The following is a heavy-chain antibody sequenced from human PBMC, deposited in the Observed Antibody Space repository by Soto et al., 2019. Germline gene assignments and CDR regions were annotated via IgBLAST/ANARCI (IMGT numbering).Heavy chain of an antibody. V-gene: IGHV4-31*03. CDR1: GGSISSRGYY. CDR3: ASAHNYFDSSPYYYGMDV. CDR2: IYYSGST. J-gene: IGHJ6*02. D-gene: IGHD3-22*01. Sequence: SETLSLTCTVSGGSISSRGYYCSWIRQHPGKGLEWIGYIYYSGSTYYNPSLKSRVTISVDTSKNQFSLKLSSVTAADTAVYYCASAHNYFDSSPYYYGMDVWGQGTTVTVSS.